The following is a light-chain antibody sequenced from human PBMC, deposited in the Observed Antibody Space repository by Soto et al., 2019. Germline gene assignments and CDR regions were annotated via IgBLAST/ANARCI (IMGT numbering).Light chain of an antibody. CDR2: RGS. J-gene: IGLJ2*01. CDR3: ASWDDHLSSVV. CDR1: LSNIGDNY. Sequence: QSVLAQPPSASGAPGQRVTISCSGRLSNIGDNYVYWYQQLPETAPKLLIYRGSERPSGVPDRFSGSKSGTSASLAISGLRPEDEADYYCASWDDHLSSVVFGGGTKLTVL. V-gene: IGLV1-47*01.